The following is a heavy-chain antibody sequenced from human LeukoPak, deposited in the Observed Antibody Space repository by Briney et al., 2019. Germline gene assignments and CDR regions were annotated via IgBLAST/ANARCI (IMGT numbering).Heavy chain of an antibody. CDR2: IYYSGST. V-gene: IGHV4-59*01. CDR3: AREITLTGYKYGLGFNY. D-gene: IGHD5-12*01. CDR1: GGSISSYY. Sequence: SETLSLTCTVSGGSISSYYWSWIRQPPGKGLEWIGYIYYSGSTNYNPSLKSRVTISADTSNNQFSLRLRSVTAADTAVYYCAREITLTGYKYGLGFNYWGQGTLVTVSS. J-gene: IGHJ4*02.